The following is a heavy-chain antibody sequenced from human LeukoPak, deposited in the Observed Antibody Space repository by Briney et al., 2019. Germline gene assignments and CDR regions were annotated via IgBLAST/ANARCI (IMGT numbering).Heavy chain of an antibody. D-gene: IGHD3-22*01. CDR1: GFTFDDYG. J-gene: IGHJ4*02. Sequence: PGGSLRLSCAASGFTFDDYGMSWVRQAPGKGLEWVSGINWNGGSTGYADSVKGRFTISRDNAKKSLYLQMNSLRDEDTAVYYCARDQNYYDSSGYDYWGQGTLVTVSS. CDR2: INWNGGST. V-gene: IGHV3-20*04. CDR3: ARDQNYYDSSGYDY.